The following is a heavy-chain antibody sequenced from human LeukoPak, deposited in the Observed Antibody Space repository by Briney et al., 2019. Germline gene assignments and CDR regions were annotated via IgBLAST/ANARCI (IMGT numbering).Heavy chain of an antibody. CDR1: GYTFTGYY. CDR3: ARVIIGHDSSSNFDY. Sequence: ASVKVSCKASGYTFTGYYMHWVRPAPGQGLEWVGWINPSGGVTNYAQKFQGRVTITRDTSISTAYMELSGLRSDDTAVYYCARVIIGHDSSSNFDYWGQGTLVTVSS. J-gene: IGHJ4*02. V-gene: IGHV1-2*02. CDR2: INPSGGVT. D-gene: IGHD6-13*01.